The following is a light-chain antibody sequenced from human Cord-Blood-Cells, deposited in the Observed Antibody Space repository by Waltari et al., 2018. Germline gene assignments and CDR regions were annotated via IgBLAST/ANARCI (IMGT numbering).Light chain of an antibody. J-gene: IGLJ2*01. CDR2: DDS. CDR1: NIGSKS. CDR3: QVWDSSSDHPV. V-gene: IGLV3-21*03. Sequence: SYVLPQPPSVSVAPGKPARITCGGNNIGSKSVHWYQQKPGQAPVLVVYDDSDRPSGSPERFSGSNSGNTATLTISRVEAGDEADYYCQVWDSSSDHPVFGGGTKLTVL.